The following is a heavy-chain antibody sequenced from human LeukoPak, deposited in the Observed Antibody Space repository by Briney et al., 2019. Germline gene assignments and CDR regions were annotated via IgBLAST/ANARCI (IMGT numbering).Heavy chain of an antibody. Sequence: GGSLRLSCAASGFTFSDYAMHWVRQAPGKGLEWVAVISYDGSNKYYADSVKGRFITSRDNSKNTLYLQMNSLRADDTAVYYCARALDSSGYSGRDYWGQGTLVTVSS. CDR2: ISYDGSNK. J-gene: IGHJ4*02. CDR1: GFTFSDYA. D-gene: IGHD3-22*01. V-gene: IGHV3-30*04. CDR3: ARALDSSGYSGRDY.